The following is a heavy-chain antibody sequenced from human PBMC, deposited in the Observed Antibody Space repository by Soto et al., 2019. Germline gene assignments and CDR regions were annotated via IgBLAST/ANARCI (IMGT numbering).Heavy chain of an antibody. V-gene: IGHV4-59*08. J-gene: IGHJ4*02. CDR2: IYYSGST. CDR3: ATTDHCSGGSCYSGPLY. Sequence: SETLSLTCTVSGGSISSYYWSWIRQPPGKGLEWIGYIYYSGSTNYNPSLKSRVTISVDTSKNQFSLKLSSVTVADTAVYYCATTDHCSGGSCYSGPLYWGQGTLVTVSS. D-gene: IGHD2-15*01. CDR1: GGSISSYY.